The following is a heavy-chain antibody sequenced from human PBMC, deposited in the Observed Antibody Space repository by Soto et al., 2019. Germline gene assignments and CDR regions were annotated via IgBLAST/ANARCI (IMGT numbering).Heavy chain of an antibody. J-gene: IGHJ6*02. CDR1: GFTFSSYA. D-gene: IGHD1-20*01. CDR3: AKDNWNYDYYYGMDV. V-gene: IGHV3-23*01. CDR2: ISGSGGST. Sequence: PGGSLRLSCAASGFTFSSYAMSWVRQAPGKGLEWVSAISGSGGSTYYADSVKGRFTISRDNSKNTLYLQMNSLRAEDTAVYYCAKDNWNYDYYYGMDVWGQGTTVTVSS.